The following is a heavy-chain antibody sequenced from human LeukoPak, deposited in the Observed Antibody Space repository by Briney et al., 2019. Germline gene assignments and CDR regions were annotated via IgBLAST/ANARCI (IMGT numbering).Heavy chain of an antibody. CDR1: GGTFSSYA. J-gene: IGHJ4*02. V-gene: IGHV1-69*04. CDR2: IIPILGIA. D-gene: IGHD6-13*01. CDR3: AREKLPYSSSWFAEGSCYFDY. Sequence: ASVKVSCKASGGTFSSYAISWVRQAPGQGLEWMGRIIPILGIANYTQKFQGRVTITADKSTSTAYMELSSLRSEDTAVYYCAREKLPYSSSWFAEGSCYFDYWGQGTLVTVSS.